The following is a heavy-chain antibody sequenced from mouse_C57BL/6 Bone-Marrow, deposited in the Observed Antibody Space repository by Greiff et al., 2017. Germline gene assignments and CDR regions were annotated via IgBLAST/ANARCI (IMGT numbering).Heavy chain of an antibody. Sequence: EVKVVESGGGLVKPGGSLKLSCAASGFTFSSYTMSWVRQTPEKRLEWVATISGGGGNTYYPDSVKGRFTISRDNAKNTLYLQMSSLRSEDTALYYCARHSLWYFGGDYWGQGTSVTVSS. CDR2: ISGGGGNT. V-gene: IGHV5-9*01. D-gene: IGHD2-1*01. CDR3: ARHSLWYFGGDY. J-gene: IGHJ4*01. CDR1: GFTFSSYT.